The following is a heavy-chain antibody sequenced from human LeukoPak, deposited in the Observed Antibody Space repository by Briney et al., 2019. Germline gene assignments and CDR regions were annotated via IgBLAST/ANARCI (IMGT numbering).Heavy chain of an antibody. V-gene: IGHV3-7*01. D-gene: IGHD1-1*01. J-gene: IGHJ3*01. CDR2: IDEDGSET. CDR3: VRYGRRANDQPFDV. CDR1: GFTFRNYG. Sequence: GGSLRLSCAGSGFTFRNYGMHWVRQAPGKGLEWVASIDEDGSETNYVDSVTGRFTVSRDHAKNSLFLQMNSLRAEDTAVYYCVRYGRRANDQPFDVWGQGTMVTVSS.